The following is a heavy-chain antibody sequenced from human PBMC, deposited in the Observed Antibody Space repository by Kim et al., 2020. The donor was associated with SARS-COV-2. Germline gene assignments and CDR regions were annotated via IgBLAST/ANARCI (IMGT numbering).Heavy chain of an antibody. CDR3: AKAGMVRGVTTRAY. CDR1: GFPFSSYA. D-gene: IGHD3-10*01. V-gene: IGHV3-23*01. J-gene: IGHJ4*02. CDR2: ISGSGGST. Sequence: GGSLRLSCAASGFPFSSYAMSWVGQAPGKGLEWVSAISGSGGSTYYADSVKGRFTISRDNSKNTLYLQMNSLRAEDTAVYYCAKAGMVRGVTTRAYWGQGTLVTVSS.